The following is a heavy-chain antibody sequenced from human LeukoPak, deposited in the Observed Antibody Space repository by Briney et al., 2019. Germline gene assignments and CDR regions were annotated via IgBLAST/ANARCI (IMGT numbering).Heavy chain of an antibody. CDR2: VNTDGSST. D-gene: IGHD3-16*01. V-gene: IGHV3-74*01. J-gene: IGHJ4*02. CDR3: AKERTPYDYGAEFEY. Sequence: GGSLRLSCAVSGFTLGSYWMHWVRQAPGQGLAWVSRVNTDGSSTTYAESVKGRFTISRDNSKNTLYLQMNSLRAEDTAVYYCAKERTPYDYGAEFEYWGQGTLVTVSS. CDR1: GFTLGSYW.